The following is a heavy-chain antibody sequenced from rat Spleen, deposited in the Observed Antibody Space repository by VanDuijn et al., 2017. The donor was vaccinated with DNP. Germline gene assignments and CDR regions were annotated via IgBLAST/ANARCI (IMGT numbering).Heavy chain of an antibody. Sequence: EVQLVESGGGLVQPGRSMKLSCAASGFTFSNFPMAWVRLAPTKGLEWVATISTGGGTTYYRDSVKGRFTVSRDNAKSTLYLQMNSLRSEDTATYYCTRENFSSYIKPHYFDYWGQGVMVTVSS. CDR2: ISTGGGTT. CDR1: GFTFSNFP. V-gene: IGHV5-46*01. J-gene: IGHJ2*01. D-gene: IGHD1-2*01. CDR3: TRENFSSYIKPHYFDY.